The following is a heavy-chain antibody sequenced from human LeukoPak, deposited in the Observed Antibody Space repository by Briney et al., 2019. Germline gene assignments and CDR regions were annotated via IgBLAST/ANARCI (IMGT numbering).Heavy chain of an antibody. J-gene: IGHJ4*02. Sequence: KPSETLSLTCTVSGGSISGYYWSWIRQPPGRLLEYIAYVYYSGATNYNPSLEGRVTISVDTSKNQFSLKLSSVTAADTAMYYCARFSSSTWAFDFWGQGILVSISA. CDR3: ARFSSSTWAFDF. CDR2: VYYSGAT. V-gene: IGHV4-59*12. D-gene: IGHD6-13*01. CDR1: GGSISGYY.